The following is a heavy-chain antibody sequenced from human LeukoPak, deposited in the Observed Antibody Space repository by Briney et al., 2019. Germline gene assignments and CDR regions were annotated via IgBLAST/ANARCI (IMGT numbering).Heavy chain of an antibody. CDR1: GHSMSSGSYY. CDR2: IYTSGST. J-gene: IGHJ6*03. CDR3: ARERNYYYMDV. V-gene: IGHV4-61*02. Sequence: KPSETLSLTCTVCGHSMSSGSYYWRWIRQPAGRVLEWIGRIYTSGSTNYTPSLKSRVTISVDTSKNQFSLKVSSLTAADTAVYYCARERNYYYMDVWGKGTTVTISS.